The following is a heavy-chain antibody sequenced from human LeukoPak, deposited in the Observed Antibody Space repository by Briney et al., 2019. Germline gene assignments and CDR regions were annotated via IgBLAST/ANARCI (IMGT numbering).Heavy chain of an antibody. D-gene: IGHD3-10*01. J-gene: IGHJ4*02. CDR1: GFTFSSYG. CDR2: ISYDGSNK. CDR3: AKHGSGSYWFFGY. Sequence: GGSLRLSCAASGFTFSSYGMHWVRQAPGKGLEWVAVISYDGSNKYYAGSVKGRFTISRDNSKNTLYLQMNSLRAEDTAVYYCAKHGSGSYWFFGYWGQGTLVTVSS. V-gene: IGHV3-30*18.